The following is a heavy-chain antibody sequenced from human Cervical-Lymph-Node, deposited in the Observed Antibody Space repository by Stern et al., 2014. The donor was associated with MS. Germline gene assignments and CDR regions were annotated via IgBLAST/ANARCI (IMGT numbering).Heavy chain of an antibody. V-gene: IGHV7-4-1*02. CDR1: GYTFTTYA. D-gene: IGHD3-16*02. Sequence: QVQLVESGSELKKPGASVKVSCKTSGYTFTTYAINWVRQAPGPGLEWMGWINTHTGNPTYAQDFTGRFVFSLDTSISTAYLEISSLRAEDTAVYYCAKEGDYVWGNYRAMWGQGTLVTVSS. CDR3: AKEGDYVWGNYRAM. J-gene: IGHJ4*02. CDR2: INTHTGNP.